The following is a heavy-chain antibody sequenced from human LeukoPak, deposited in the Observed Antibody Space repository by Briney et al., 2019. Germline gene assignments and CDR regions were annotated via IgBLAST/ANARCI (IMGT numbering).Heavy chain of an antibody. V-gene: IGHV1-2*02. CDR2: INPNSGGT. J-gene: IGHJ5*02. D-gene: IGHD6-13*01. CDR3: ARDRAIIAAARNWFDP. Sequence: GESLKVSCKASGYTFTGYYMHWVRQAPGQGLEWMGWINPNSGGTNYAQKFQGRVTMTRDTSISTAYMELSRLRSDDTAVYYCARDRAIIAAARNWFDPWGQGTLVTVSS. CDR1: GYTFTGYY.